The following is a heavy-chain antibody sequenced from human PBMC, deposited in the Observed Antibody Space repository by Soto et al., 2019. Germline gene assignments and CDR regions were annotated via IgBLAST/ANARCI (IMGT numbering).Heavy chain of an antibody. D-gene: IGHD2-8*01. CDR3: ARERDGHNPNWFDL. CDR1: GGSISSSSYY. V-gene: IGHV4-39*02. J-gene: IGHJ5*02. Sequence: PSETLSLTCTVSGGSISSSSYYWGWIRQPPGKGLEWIGSIYYSGSTYYNPSLKSRVTISVDTSKNQFSLKLSSVTAADTAVYYCARERDGHNPNWFDLWGQGTLVTVSS. CDR2: IYYSGST.